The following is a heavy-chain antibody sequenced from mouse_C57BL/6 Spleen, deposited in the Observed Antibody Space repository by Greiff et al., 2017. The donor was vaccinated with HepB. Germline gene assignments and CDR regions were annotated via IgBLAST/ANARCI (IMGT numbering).Heavy chain of an antibody. J-gene: IGHJ2*01. CDR2: IDPSDSHT. D-gene: IGHD3-2*02. CDR1: GYTFTSYW. Sequence: QVQLQQPGAELVMPGASVKLSCKASGYTFTSYWMHWVKQRPGQGLEWIGEIDPSDSHTNYNQKFKGKSTLTVDKSSSTAYMQLSSLTSEDSAVYYCAKDSSGYSFDYWGQGTTLTVSS. CDR3: AKDSSGYSFDY. V-gene: IGHV1-69*01.